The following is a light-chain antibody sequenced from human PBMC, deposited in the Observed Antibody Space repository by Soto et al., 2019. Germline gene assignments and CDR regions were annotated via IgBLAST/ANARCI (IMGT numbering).Light chain of an antibody. CDR1: QTVSSS. CDR3: QQHINWPLT. CDR2: EVS. V-gene: IGKV3-11*01. Sequence: EIVLTQSPATLSLSPGERATLSCRASQTVSSSLAWYQQKPGQAPRLLIYEVSNRATGIPARFSGSGSVADFTLTISSLEPGDFALYYCQQHINWPLTFGG. J-gene: IGKJ4*01.